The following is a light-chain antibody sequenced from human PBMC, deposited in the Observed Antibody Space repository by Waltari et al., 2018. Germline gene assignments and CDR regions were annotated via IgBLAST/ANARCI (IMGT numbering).Light chain of an antibody. Sequence: QTVVTQEPSFSVSPGAPVTLTCGLNSGSVSISHYASWYQQTPGQAPRTLIYSTNTRSSGVPDRFSGSILGNKAALTITGAQADDESDYHCALYMGGDIFFGGGTKLTVL. V-gene: IGLV8-61*01. CDR1: SGSVSISHY. J-gene: IGLJ2*01. CDR2: STN. CDR3: ALYMGGDIF.